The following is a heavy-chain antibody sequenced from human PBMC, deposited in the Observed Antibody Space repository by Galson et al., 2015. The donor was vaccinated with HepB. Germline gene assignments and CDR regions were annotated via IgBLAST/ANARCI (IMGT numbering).Heavy chain of an antibody. V-gene: IGHV4-59*08. Sequence: TLSLTCTVSGGSISNYYWSWIRQPPGKGLEWIGYIYYSGSTNYNPSLKSRVTISVDTSKNQFSLKLSSVTAADTAVYYCARATHYYDSPRSFDIWGQGTLVTVS. CDR3: ARATHYYDSPRSFDI. CDR2: IYYSGST. D-gene: IGHD3-22*01. J-gene: IGHJ3*02. CDR1: GGSISNYY.